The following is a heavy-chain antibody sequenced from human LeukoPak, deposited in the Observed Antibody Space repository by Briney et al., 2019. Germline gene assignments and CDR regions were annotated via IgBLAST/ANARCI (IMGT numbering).Heavy chain of an antibody. V-gene: IGHV4-59*01. CDR3: ARGGPVGSWFDP. CDR1: GGSISSYY. D-gene: IGHD1-26*01. CDR2: IYYSGST. J-gene: IGHJ5*02. Sequence: PSETLSLTCTVSGGSISSYYWSWIRRPPGKGLEWIGYIYYSGSTKYNPSLKSRVTISVDMSKNQFSLKLSSVTAADTAVYYCARGGPVGSWFDPWGQGTLVSVSS.